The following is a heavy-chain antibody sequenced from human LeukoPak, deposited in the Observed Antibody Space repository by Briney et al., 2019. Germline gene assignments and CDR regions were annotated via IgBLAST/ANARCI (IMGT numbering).Heavy chain of an antibody. CDR2: MNPNSGNT. CDR1: GYTFTSYD. V-gene: IGHV1-8*01. CDR3: ARGPSTGYSSGWPNLHLVY. J-gene: IGHJ4*02. Sequence: ASVKVSCKASGYTFTSYDINWVRQATGQGLEWMGWMNPNSGNTGYAQKFQGRVTMTRNTSISTAYMELSSLRSEDTAVYYCARGPSTGYSSGWPNLHLVYWGQGTLVTVSS. D-gene: IGHD6-19*01.